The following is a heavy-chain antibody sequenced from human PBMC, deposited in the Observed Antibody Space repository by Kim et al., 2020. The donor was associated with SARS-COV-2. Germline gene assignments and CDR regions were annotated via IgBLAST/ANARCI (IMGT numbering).Heavy chain of an antibody. Sequence: TNYNPSLKSRVTISVDTSKNQFSLKLSSVTAADTAVYYCARLTKSYGMDVWGQGTTVTVSS. CDR2: T. D-gene: IGHD3-3*01. J-gene: IGHJ6*02. V-gene: IGHV4-61*07. CDR3: ARLTKSYGMDV.